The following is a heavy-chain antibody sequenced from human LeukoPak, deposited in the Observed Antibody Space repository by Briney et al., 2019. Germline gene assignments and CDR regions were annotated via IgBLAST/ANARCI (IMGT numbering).Heavy chain of an antibody. CDR1: GFDFGAYE. D-gene: IGHD3-22*01. Sequence: PGGSLRLSCAASGFDFGAYEMNWVRQAPGKGLEWVAYFAGSDTTKYYADSVRGRFTISRDNAKNSLYLQVNSPRAEDTALYYCTTLGYHLDSWGQGTLVTVSS. CDR2: FAGSDTTK. J-gene: IGHJ4*02. CDR3: TTLGYHLDS. V-gene: IGHV3-48*03.